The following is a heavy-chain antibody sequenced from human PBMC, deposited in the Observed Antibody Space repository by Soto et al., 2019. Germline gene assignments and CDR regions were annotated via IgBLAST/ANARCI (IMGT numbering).Heavy chain of an antibody. J-gene: IGHJ4*02. Sequence: SDTLSLTCRFSGCSISCSYVTWIRPSPGKGLEWLGYVYYTGSTNYSPSLRSRVSISVDTSKNEFSLRLSSVTAADTAVYYCARGEYYYDSSGYQNYFDYWGQGTLVTVSS. CDR1: GCSISCSY. V-gene: IGHV4-59*01. D-gene: IGHD3-22*01. CDR2: VYYTGST. CDR3: ARGEYYYDSSGYQNYFDY.